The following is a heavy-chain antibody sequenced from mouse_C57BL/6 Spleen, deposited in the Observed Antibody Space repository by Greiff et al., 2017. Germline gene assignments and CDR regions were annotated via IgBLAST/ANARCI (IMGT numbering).Heavy chain of an antibody. Sequence: VQLQQSGPELVKPGASVKIPCKASGYTFTDYNMDWVKQSHGKSLAWIGDINPNNGGTIYNQKFKGKATLTVDKSSSTAYMERRSLTSEDTAVYYCARAPGTRGGAMDYWGQGTSVTVSS. J-gene: IGHJ4*01. CDR2: INPNNGGT. CDR3: ARAPGTRGGAMDY. V-gene: IGHV1-18*01. CDR1: GYTFTDYN. D-gene: IGHD1-1*02.